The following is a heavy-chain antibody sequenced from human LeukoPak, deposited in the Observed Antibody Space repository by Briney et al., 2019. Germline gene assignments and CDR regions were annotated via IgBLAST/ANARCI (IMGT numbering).Heavy chain of an antibody. CDR2: INHSGNT. V-gene: IGHV4-34*01. CDR3: ARGLPAVAAPFDY. Sequence: PSETLSLTCAVYGGSFSGYYWSWIRQPPGKGLEWIGEINHSGNTNYNPSLKSRVTISVDTSKNQFSLKLSSVTAADTAVYYCARGLPAVAAPFDYWGQGTLVTVSS. CDR1: GGSFSGYY. D-gene: IGHD2-15*01. J-gene: IGHJ4*02.